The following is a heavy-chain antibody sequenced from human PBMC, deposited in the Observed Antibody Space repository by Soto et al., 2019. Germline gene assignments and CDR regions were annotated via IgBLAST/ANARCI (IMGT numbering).Heavy chain of an antibody. V-gene: IGHV1-2*02. CDR1: GYTFTGYY. D-gene: IGHD2-21*01. CDR2: INPNSGGT. CDR3: ARVFGATGYYYYYYGMDV. J-gene: IGHJ6*02. Sequence: ASVKVSCKASGYTFTGYYMHWVRQAPGQGLEWMGWINPNSGGTNYAQKFQGRVTMTRDTSISTAYMELSRLRSDDTAVYYCARVFGATGYYYYYYGMDVWGQGTTVTVSS.